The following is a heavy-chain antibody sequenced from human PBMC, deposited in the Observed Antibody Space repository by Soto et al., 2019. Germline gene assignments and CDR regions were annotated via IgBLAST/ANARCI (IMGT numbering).Heavy chain of an antibody. CDR2: MNPNSGNT. CDR3: ARYRAIGDYYYYYMDV. V-gene: IGHV1-8*01. D-gene: IGHD2-21*01. Sequence: QVQLVQSGAEVKKPGASVKVSCKASGYTFTSYDINWVRQATGQGLEWMGWMNPNSGNTGYAQKFQGRVTMTSNTSISTAYMELSSLRSEDTAVYYCARYRAIGDYYYYYMDVWGKGTTVTVSS. J-gene: IGHJ6*03. CDR1: GYTFTSYD.